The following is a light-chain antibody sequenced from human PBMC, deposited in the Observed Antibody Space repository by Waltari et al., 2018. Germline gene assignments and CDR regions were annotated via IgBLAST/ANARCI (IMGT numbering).Light chain of an antibody. CDR1: QTINNW. V-gene: IGKV1-5*01. J-gene: IGKJ1*01. CDR3: QQYHNWPPWA. CDR2: DVS. Sequence: DIQMTQSPSTLSAFVGDRVTITCRASQTINNWLAWYQQKPGKAPKLLIYDVSSLESGVPSRFSGSGSGTEFTLTISSLQPDDFATYYCQQYHNWPPWAFGQGTKVEIK.